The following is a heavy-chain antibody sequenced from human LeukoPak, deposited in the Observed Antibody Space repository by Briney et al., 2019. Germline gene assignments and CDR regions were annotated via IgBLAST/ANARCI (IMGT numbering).Heavy chain of an antibody. D-gene: IGHD3-22*01. CDR2: IYPGDSDT. CDR3: ARLDYYDSSGYPLYFQH. V-gene: IGHV5-51*03. CDR1: GYSFTSYW. J-gene: IGHJ1*01. Sequence: KPGESLKISCKGSGYSFTSYWIGWVRQMPGKGLEGIGIIYPGDSDTRYSPSFQGQVTISADKSISTAYLQWSSLKASDTAMYYCARLDYYDSSGYPLYFQHWGQGTLVTVSS.